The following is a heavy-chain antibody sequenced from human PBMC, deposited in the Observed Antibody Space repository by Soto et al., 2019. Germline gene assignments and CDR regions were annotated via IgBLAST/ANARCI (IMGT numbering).Heavy chain of an antibody. J-gene: IGHJ3*02. Sequence: QVQLVESGGGVVQPGRALRRSCAASGFTFSSYGMHWVRQAPGKGLEWVAVISYDGSNKYYADSVKGRFTISRDNSKNTLYLHMNSLRAEDTAVYYCAKGIYGSGGLHALDIWGQGTMVTVSS. D-gene: IGHD3-10*01. V-gene: IGHV3-30*18. CDR3: AKGIYGSGGLHALDI. CDR1: GFTFSSYG. CDR2: ISYDGSNK.